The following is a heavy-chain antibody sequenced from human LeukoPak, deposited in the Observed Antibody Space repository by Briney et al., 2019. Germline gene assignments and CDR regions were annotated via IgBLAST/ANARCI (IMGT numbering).Heavy chain of an antibody. CDR1: GFSLSTSGVG. V-gene: IGHV2-5*01. D-gene: IGHD1-1*01. Sequence: SGPTLVNPTQTLTLTCTFSGFSLSTSGVGVGWIRQPPGKALEWLSLIYWNDDKRYSPSLKSRLTITKDTSKNQVVLTMTNMDPVDTATYYCAHSLLSGTTFRYFDYWGQGTLVTVSS. CDR2: IYWNDDK. J-gene: IGHJ4*02. CDR3: AHSLLSGTTFRYFDY.